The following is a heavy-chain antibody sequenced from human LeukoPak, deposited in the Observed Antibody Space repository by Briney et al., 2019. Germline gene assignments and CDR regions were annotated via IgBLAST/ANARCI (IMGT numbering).Heavy chain of an antibody. Sequence: SETLSPTCTISGGSISSYYWSWIRQPPGKGLEWIGYIYYSGSTYYNPSLKSRVTISVDSSKNQFSLNLNSVTTADTAVYYCARHGSLGSPFVYWGQGTLVTVSS. V-gene: IGHV4-59*04. CDR2: IYYSGST. CDR3: ARHGSLGSPFVY. J-gene: IGHJ4*02. D-gene: IGHD1-14*01. CDR1: GGSISSYY.